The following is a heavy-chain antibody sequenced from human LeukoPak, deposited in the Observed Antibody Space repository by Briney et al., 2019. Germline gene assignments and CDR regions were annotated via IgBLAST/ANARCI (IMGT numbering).Heavy chain of an antibody. CDR1: GYTFTGYY. CDR2: INPNSGGT. J-gene: IGHJ4*02. D-gene: IGHD2-15*01. CDR3: ARAAQPRSGGSCYYY. V-gene: IGHV1-2*02. Sequence: ASVKVSCKASGYTFTGYYMHWVRQAPGQGLEWMGWINPNSGGTNYAQKFQGRVTMTRDTSISTAYMELSRLRSDDTAVYYCARAAQPRSGGSCYYYWGQGTLVTVSS.